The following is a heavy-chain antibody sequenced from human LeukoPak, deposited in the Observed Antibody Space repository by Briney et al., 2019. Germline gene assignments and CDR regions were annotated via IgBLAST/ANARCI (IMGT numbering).Heavy chain of an antibody. Sequence: GRSLRLSCAASGFTFDDYAMHWVRQAPGKGLEWVSGISWNSGNIGYADSVKGRFTISRDNAKNSLYLQMNSLRAEDTALYYCAKDDAYTVTSYYFDYWGQGTLVTVSS. D-gene: IGHD4-17*01. CDR2: ISWNSGNI. V-gene: IGHV3-9*01. CDR1: GFTFDDYA. CDR3: AKDDAYTVTSYYFDY. J-gene: IGHJ4*02.